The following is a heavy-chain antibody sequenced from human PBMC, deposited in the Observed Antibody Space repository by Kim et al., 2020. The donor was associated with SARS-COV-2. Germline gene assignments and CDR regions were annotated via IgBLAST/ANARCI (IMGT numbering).Heavy chain of an antibody. CDR2: ISSSSSYI. D-gene: IGHD3-22*01. CDR1: GFTFSSYS. V-gene: IGHV3-21*01. J-gene: IGHJ4*02. Sequence: GGSLRLSCAASGFTFSSYSMNWVRQAPGKGLEWVSSISSSSSYIYYADSVKGRFTISRDNAKNSLYLQMNSLRAEDTAVYYCARAKIVVVQAYFDYWGQGTLVTVSS. CDR3: ARAKIVVVQAYFDY.